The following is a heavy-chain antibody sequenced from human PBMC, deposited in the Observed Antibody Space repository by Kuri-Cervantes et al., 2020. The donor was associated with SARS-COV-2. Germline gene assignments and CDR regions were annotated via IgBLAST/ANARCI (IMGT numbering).Heavy chain of an antibody. CDR2: IYYSGST. J-gene: IGHJ4*02. CDR3: ARGRGGYGLMVYAIHYFDY. D-gene: IGHD2-8*01. V-gene: IGHV4-39*07. Sequence: SETLSLTCTVSGGSISSYYWGWIRQPPGKELEWIGSIYYSGSTYYNPSLKSRVTISVDTSKNQFSLKLSSVTAADTAVYYCARGRGGYGLMVYAIHYFDYWGQGTLVTVSS. CDR1: GGSISSYY.